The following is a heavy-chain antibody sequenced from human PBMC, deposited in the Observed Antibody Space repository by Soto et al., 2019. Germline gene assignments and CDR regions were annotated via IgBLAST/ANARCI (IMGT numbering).Heavy chain of an antibody. CDR2: ISWDGGST. J-gene: IGHJ6*03. Sequence: GGSLRLSCAASGFTFDDYTMHWVRQAPGKGLEWVSLISWDGGSTYYADSVKGRFTISRDNSKNSLYLQMNSLRTEDTTLYYCAKDITKFRAGRSGRNYYYYYMDVWGKGT. V-gene: IGHV3-43*01. CDR3: AKDITKFRAGRSGRNYYYYYMDV. D-gene: IGHD3-10*01. CDR1: GFTFDDYT.